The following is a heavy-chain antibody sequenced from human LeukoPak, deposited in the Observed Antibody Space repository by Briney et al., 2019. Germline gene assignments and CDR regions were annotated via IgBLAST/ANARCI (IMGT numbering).Heavy chain of an antibody. D-gene: IGHD6-19*01. CDR1: GDSVSINSAA. Sequence: SQTLPLTCAISGDSVSINSAAWNWIRPSPSRGLEWLGRTYQRSKWYNDYAVSVKSRITINPDISKNQFSLQLNSVTPEDTAVYYCARSPSPYSSGWYFDYWGQGTLVTVSS. CDR2: TYQRSKWYN. V-gene: IGHV6-1*01. CDR3: ARSPSPYSSGWYFDY. J-gene: IGHJ4*02.